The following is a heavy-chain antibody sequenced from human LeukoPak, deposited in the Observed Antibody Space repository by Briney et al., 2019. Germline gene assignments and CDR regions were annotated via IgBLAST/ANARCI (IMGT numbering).Heavy chain of an antibody. Sequence: SETLPLTCTVSGGSISSYYWSWIRQPPGKGLEWIGYIYYSGSTSYNPSLKSLVTISVDTSKNQISLKVRSVTAADTAVYYCARTTEDCSSTSCYQYWFDPWGQGTLVTVSS. CDR1: GGSISSYY. D-gene: IGHD2-2*01. V-gene: IGHV4-59*01. CDR3: ARTTEDCSSTSCYQYWFDP. CDR2: IYYSGST. J-gene: IGHJ5*02.